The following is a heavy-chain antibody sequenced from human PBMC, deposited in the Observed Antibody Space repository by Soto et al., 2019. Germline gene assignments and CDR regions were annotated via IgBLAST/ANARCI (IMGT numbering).Heavy chain of an antibody. D-gene: IGHD6-13*01. CDR3: ARGRGGAAAEHYYYYYGMDV. Sequence: GALRLSCAASGFTFSSYSMNWVRQAPGKGLEWVSSISSSSSYIYYADSVKGRFTISRDNAKNSLYLQMNSLRAEDTAVYYCARGRGGAAAEHYYYYYGMDVWGQGTTVTVSS. CDR1: GFTFSSYS. V-gene: IGHV3-21*01. J-gene: IGHJ6*02. CDR2: ISSSSSYI.